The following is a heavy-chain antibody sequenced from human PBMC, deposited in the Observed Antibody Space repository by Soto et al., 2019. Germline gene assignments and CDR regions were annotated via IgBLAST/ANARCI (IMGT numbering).Heavy chain of an antibody. CDR2: ISSDGSNK. Sequence: QVQLVESGGGVVQPGRSQRLSCAASGFPFSAYAMHWVRQAPGRGLEWLAVISSDGSNKHYADSVKGRFSISRDNYENTVYLQMNSLGTEDTAAYYCARGRVDGGELDLWGQGTLVTVSS. CDR1: GFPFSAYA. J-gene: IGHJ4*02. V-gene: IGHV3-30*03. D-gene: IGHD1-26*01. CDR3: ARGRVDGGELDL.